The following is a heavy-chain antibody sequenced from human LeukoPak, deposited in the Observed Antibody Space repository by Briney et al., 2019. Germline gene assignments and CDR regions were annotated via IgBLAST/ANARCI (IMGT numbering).Heavy chain of an antibody. D-gene: IGHD3-22*01. Sequence: PGGSLRLSCAASGFTFSSYSMNWVRLAPGKGLEWVSSISSSSSYIYYADSVKGRFTISRDNAKNSLYLQMNSLRAEDTAVYYCARDYYDSSGYRSWDYWGQGTLVTVSS. CDR3: ARDYYDSSGYRSWDY. CDR1: GFTFSSYS. CDR2: ISSSSSYI. V-gene: IGHV3-21*01. J-gene: IGHJ4*02.